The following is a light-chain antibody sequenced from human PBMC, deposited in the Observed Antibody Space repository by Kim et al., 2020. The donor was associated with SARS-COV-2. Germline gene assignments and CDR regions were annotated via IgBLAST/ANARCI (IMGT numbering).Light chain of an antibody. CDR2: EGT. CDR3: QAWDSRTVI. CDR1: KLGDKY. Sequence: SYELTQPPSVSVSPGQTAIITCSGDKLGDKYACWYQQRPGQSPVLVIYEGTERPSGIPERFSGSKSGTTATLTISGTQATDEADYYCQAWDSRTVIFGGG. J-gene: IGLJ2*01. V-gene: IGLV3-1*01.